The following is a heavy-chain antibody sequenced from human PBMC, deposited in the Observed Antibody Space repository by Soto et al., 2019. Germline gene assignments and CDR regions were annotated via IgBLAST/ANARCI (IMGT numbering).Heavy chain of an antibody. CDR2: IYYSGST. CDR3: ARTDSAKLTGDAFDI. D-gene: IGHD7-27*01. J-gene: IGHJ3*02. CDR1: GGSISSSSYY. Sequence: SETLSLTCTVSGGSISSSSYYWGWIRQPPGKGLEWIGSIYYSGSTYYNPSLKSRVTISVYTSKNQFSLKLSSVTAADTAVYYCARTDSAKLTGDAFDIWGQGTMVTVSS. V-gene: IGHV4-39*01.